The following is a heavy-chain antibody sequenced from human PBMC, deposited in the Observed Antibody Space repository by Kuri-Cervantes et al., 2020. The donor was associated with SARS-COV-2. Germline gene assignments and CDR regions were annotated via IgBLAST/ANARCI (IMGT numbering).Heavy chain of an antibody. CDR2: ISYDGSNK. CDR3: ARGGGDSGRSGFDY. Sequence: GGSLRLSCAASGFTFSSYGMHWVRQAPGKGLEWVAVISYDGSNKYYADSVKGRFTISRDNSKNTLYLQMNSLRAEDTAVYYCARGGGDSGRSGFDYWGQGTLVTVSS. V-gene: IGHV3-30*03. J-gene: IGHJ4*02. CDR1: GFTFSSYG. D-gene: IGHD1-26*01.